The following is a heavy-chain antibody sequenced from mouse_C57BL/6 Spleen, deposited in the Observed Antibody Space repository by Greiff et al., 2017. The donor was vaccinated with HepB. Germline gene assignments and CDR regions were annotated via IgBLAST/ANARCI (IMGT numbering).Heavy chain of an antibody. CDR3: AREGDGYPYAMDY. Sequence: VQLQQSGAELVKPGASVKISCKASGYAFSSYWMNWVKQRPGKGLEWIGQIYPGDGDTNYNGKFKGKATLTADKSSSTAYMQISSLTSEDSAVYFCAREGDGYPYAMDYWGQGTSVTVSS. CDR2: IYPGDGDT. J-gene: IGHJ4*01. V-gene: IGHV1-80*01. CDR1: GYAFSSYW. D-gene: IGHD2-3*01.